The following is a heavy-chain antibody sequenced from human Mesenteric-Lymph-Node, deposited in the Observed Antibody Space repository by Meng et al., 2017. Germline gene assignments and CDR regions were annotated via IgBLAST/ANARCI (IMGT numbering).Heavy chain of an antibody. J-gene: IGHJ4*02. D-gene: IGHD3-3*01. CDR3: ARRGFLEWFQYYFDY. Sequence: QVQLQRWGAGMLKPSETLSLTCAVYGGSFSGYYWSWIRQPPGKGLEWIGEINHSGSTNYNPSLKSRVTISVDTSKNQFSLKLSSVTAADTAVYYCARRGFLEWFQYYFDYWGQGTLVTVS. CDR2: INHSGST. V-gene: IGHV4-34*01. CDR1: GGSFSGYY.